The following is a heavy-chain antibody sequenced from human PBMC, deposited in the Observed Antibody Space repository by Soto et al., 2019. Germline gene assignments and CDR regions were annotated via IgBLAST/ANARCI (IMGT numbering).Heavy chain of an antibody. J-gene: IGHJ5*02. Sequence: ASVKVSCKASGYTFTSYDINWVRQATGQGLEWMGWMNPNSGNTGYAQKFQGRVTMTRNTSISTAYMELSSLRSEDTAVYYCARGLDMVRGVRFWFDPWGQGTLVTVSS. CDR3: ARGLDMVRGVRFWFDP. CDR2: MNPNSGNT. CDR1: GYTFTSYD. D-gene: IGHD3-10*01. V-gene: IGHV1-8*01.